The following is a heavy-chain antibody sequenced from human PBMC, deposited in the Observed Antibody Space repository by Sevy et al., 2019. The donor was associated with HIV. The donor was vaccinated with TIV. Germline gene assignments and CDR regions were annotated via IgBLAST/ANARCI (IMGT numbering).Heavy chain of an antibody. J-gene: IGHJ4*02. D-gene: IGHD2-15*01. CDR3: ARRGYCSGGSCPDYFDY. CDR2: ISYDGSNK. CDR1: GFTFSSYA. Sequence: GGSLRLSCAASGFTFSSYAMHWVRQAPGKGLEWVAVISYDGSNKYYADSVKGRFTISRDNSKNKLYLQMNSLRAEDTAVYYCARRGYCSGGSCPDYFDYWGQGTLVTVSS. V-gene: IGHV3-30-3*01.